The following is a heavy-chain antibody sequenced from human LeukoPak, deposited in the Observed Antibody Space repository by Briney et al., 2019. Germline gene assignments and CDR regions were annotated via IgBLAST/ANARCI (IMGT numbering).Heavy chain of an antibody. Sequence: ASVKVSCKTSGYTFATYGIGWVRQAPGEGLEWMGWINPYNGNTNYAQKVQGRVTMTTDTSTNTTYMELRSLTSDDTAVYYCARQITMIVVVINGAFDIWGQGTMVTVSS. CDR2: INPYNGNT. V-gene: IGHV1-18*01. J-gene: IGHJ3*02. CDR1: GYTFATYG. CDR3: ARQITMIVVVINGAFDI. D-gene: IGHD3-22*01.